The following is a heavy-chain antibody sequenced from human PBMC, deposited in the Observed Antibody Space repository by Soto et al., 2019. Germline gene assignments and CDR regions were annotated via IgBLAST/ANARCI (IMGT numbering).Heavy chain of an antibody. J-gene: IGHJ4*02. Sequence: QVQLQESGPGLVKPSQTLSLICTVSGGSINSGGYYWNWIRQHPGKGLEWIGYIFYSGSTYYNPFLRSRVTISADTSENQFSLNLSSVTAADTAVYFCARGYLQSGYSSSWVFDYWRQGTLVNVSS. CDR2: IFYSGST. CDR3: ARGYLQSGYSSSWVFDY. CDR1: GGSINSGGYY. V-gene: IGHV4-31*03. D-gene: IGHD6-13*01.